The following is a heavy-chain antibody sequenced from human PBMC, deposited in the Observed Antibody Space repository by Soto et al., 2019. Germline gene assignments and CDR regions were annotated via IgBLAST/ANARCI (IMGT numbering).Heavy chain of an antibody. J-gene: IGHJ6*02. V-gene: IGHV3-21*01. CDR3: ARGYGDYGGDFYYGMAV. CDR2: ISTSSTYI. D-gene: IGHD4-17*01. Sequence: VQLVESGGGLVKPGGSLRLSCAASGFTFSSYSMNWVRQAPGKGLEWVSSISTSSTYIYYADSLKGRFTISRDSAKNLLYLQMNSLKAEDTAVYFCARGYGDYGGDFYYGMAVWGQGTTVTVSS. CDR1: GFTFSSYS.